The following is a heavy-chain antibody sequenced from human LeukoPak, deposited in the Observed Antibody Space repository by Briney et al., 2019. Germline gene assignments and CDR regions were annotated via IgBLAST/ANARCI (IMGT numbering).Heavy chain of an antibody. CDR2: IKSKTDGGTT. Sequence: PGGSLRLSCAASGFTFSSYAMSWVRQAPGKGLEWVGRIKSKTDGGTTDYAAPVKGRFTISRDDSKNTLYLQMNSLKTEDTAVYYCTTDLVWGVLMAYAKRIKFDYWGQGTLVTVSS. D-gene: IGHD2-8*01. CDR1: GFTFSSYA. J-gene: IGHJ4*02. V-gene: IGHV3-15*01. CDR3: TTDLVWGVLMAYAKRIKFDY.